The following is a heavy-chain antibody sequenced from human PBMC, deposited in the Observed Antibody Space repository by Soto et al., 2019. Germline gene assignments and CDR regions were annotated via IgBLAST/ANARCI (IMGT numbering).Heavy chain of an antibody. D-gene: IGHD3-3*01. Sequence: EVQLVESGGGLVKPGGSLRLSCAASGFTFSNAWMTWVRQAPGKGLEWVGRLKSKTDGGTTDYAAPVKGRFTISRDDSKNTLYLQMNSLKTEDTAMYYCTTDGGTMFEPPEFDYWGQGTQVTVSS. CDR3: TTDGGTMFEPPEFDY. V-gene: IGHV3-15*01. J-gene: IGHJ4*02. CDR1: GFTFSNAW. CDR2: LKSKTDGGTT.